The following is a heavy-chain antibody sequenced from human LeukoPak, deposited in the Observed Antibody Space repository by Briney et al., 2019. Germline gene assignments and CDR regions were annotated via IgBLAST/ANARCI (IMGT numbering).Heavy chain of an antibody. J-gene: IGHJ4*02. V-gene: IGHV1-8*01. Sequence: EASVKVSCKVSGYTFTSYDINWVRQATGQGLEWMGWMNANSGDTGYAQNFQGRVTMTRNTSISTAYMELSSLRSEDTAIYYCARGGTYLPFGYWGQGTLVTVSS. CDR2: MNANSGDT. CDR3: ARGGTYLPFGY. CDR1: GYTFTSYD. D-gene: IGHD3-3*01.